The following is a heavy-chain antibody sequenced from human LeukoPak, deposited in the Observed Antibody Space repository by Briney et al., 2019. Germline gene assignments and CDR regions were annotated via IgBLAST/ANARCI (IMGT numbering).Heavy chain of an antibody. J-gene: IGHJ3*02. V-gene: IGHV3-66*01. CDR1: GFTVSSNY. CDR3: ARGVMYDFWSGYAFDI. CDR2: IYSGGST. D-gene: IGHD3-3*01. Sequence: QPGGSLRLSRAASGFTVSSNYMSWVRQAPGKGLEWVSVIYSGGSTYYADSVKGRFTISRDNSKNTLYLQMNSLRAEDTAVYYCARGVMYDFWSGYAFDIWGQGTMVTISS.